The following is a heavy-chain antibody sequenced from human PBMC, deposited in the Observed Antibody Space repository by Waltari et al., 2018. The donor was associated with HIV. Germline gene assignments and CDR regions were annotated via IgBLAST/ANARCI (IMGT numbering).Heavy chain of an antibody. D-gene: IGHD3-22*01. Sequence: QPGGSLRLSCAASGFTFSSYAMSWVRQAPGKGLEWVSAISGSGGSTYYADSVKGRFTISRDNSKNTLYLQMNSLRAEDTAVYYCAKVGTYYYDSSGYHDDYWGQGTLVTVSS. J-gene: IGHJ4*02. V-gene: IGHV3-23*01. CDR3: AKVGTYYYDSSGYHDDY. CDR1: GFTFSSYA. CDR2: ISGSGGST.